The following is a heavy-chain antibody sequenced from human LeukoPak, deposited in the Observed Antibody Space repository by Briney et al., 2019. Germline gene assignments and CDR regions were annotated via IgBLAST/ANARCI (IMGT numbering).Heavy chain of an antibody. CDR2: MSYDGSIK. J-gene: IGHJ4*02. Sequence: GGSLRLSCAASGFTFSSYAMHWVRQAPGKGLEWVAVMSYDGSIKYYADSVKGRFTISRDNSKNTLYLQMNSLRAEDTAVYYCARDFQYPHYFDYWGQGTLVTVSS. V-gene: IGHV3-30-3*01. D-gene: IGHD2/OR15-2a*01. CDR3: ARDFQYPHYFDY. CDR1: GFTFSSYA.